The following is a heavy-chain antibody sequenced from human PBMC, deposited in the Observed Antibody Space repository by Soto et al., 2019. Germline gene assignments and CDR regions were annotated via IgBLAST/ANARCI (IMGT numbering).Heavy chain of an antibody. CDR3: AREPYSSGWYLGGYY. V-gene: IGHV3-23*01. CDR2: ISGSGGST. J-gene: IGHJ4*02. Sequence: GGSLRLSCAASGFTFSSYAMTWVRQAPGKGLEWVSAISGSGGSTYYADSVRGRFTISRDNSKNTLYLQMNSLRAEDTAVYYCAREPYSSGWYLGGYYWGQGTLVTVSS. CDR1: GFTFSSYA. D-gene: IGHD6-19*01.